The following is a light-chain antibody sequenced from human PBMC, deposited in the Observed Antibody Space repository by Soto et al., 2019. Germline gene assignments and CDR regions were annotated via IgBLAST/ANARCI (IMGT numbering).Light chain of an antibody. V-gene: IGKV3-11*01. CDR2: DAS. J-gene: IGKJ5*01. CDR3: QQRSNWIT. Sequence: DIVLTQSPATLSLSPGERATLSCRASRSVSSYLAWYQHRPGQAPRLLISDASNRATGIPARFSGSGSGTDFTLTIRSLDPEDFAIYYCQQRSNWITFGQGTRLEIK. CDR1: RSVSSY.